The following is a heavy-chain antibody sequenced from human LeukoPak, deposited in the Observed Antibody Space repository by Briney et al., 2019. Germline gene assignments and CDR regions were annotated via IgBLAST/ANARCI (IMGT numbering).Heavy chain of an antibody. CDR3: AKGCERFGERFDC. D-gene: IGHD3-10*01. J-gene: IGHJ4*02. V-gene: IGHV3-23*01. Sequence: GASVKVSCKASGGTFSSYAMSWVRQAPGKGLEWVSAISGSGGSTYYADSVKGRFTISRDNSKNTLYLQMNSLRAEDTAVYYCAKGCERFGERFDCWGQGTLVTVSS. CDR1: GGTFSSYA. CDR2: ISGSGGST.